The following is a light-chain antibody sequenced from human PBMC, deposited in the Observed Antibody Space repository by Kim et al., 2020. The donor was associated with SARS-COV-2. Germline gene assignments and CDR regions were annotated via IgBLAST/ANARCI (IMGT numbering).Light chain of an antibody. J-gene: IGLJ1*01. CDR2: EVS. V-gene: IGLV2-8*01. CDR1: SSDVGGYNY. CDR3: SSYAGSTRGV. Sequence: QSALTQPPSASGSPGQSVTISCTGTSSDVGGYNYVSWYQQHPGKAPKLMIYEVSKRPSGVPDRFSGSKSGSTASLTVSGLQAEDEADYYCSSYAGSTRGVFGTGTKVTVL.